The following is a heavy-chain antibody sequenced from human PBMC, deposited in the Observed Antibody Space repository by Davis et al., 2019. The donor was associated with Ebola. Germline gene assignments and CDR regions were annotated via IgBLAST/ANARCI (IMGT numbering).Heavy chain of an antibody. CDR2: IRTKPNSYAT. D-gene: IGHD5-12*01. J-gene: IGHJ4*02. CDR1: GFTFSNAW. CDR3: TRPGFSGYDSDY. Sequence: GESLKISCAASGFTFSNAWMSWVRQAPGKGLEWIGRIRTKPNSYATTYAASVKGRFTISRDDSKNTAYLQMNSLRTEDTAVYYCTRPGFSGYDSDYWGQGTLVTVSS. V-gene: IGHV3-73*01.